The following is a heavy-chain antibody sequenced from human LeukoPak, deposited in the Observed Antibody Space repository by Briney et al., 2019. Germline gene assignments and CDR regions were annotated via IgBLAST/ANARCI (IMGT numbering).Heavy chain of an antibody. CDR2: IWYDGSNK. CDR3: ARDARGFGSYNWFDP. Sequence: GGSLRLSCAASGFTFSSYGMHWVRQAPGKGLEWVAVIWYDGSNKYYADSVKGRFTISRDNSKNTLYPQMNSLRAEDTAVYYCARDARGFGSYNWFDPWGQGTLVTVSS. V-gene: IGHV3-33*01. D-gene: IGHD3-16*01. J-gene: IGHJ5*02. CDR1: GFTFSSYG.